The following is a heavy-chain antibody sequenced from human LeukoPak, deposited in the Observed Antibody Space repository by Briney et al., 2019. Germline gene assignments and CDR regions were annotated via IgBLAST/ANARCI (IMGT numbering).Heavy chain of an antibody. CDR3: ATILLRLGKYYFDY. CDR2: FDPEDGET. CDR1: GYTLTELS. D-gene: IGHD3-16*01. Sequence: ASVKVSCKVSGYTLTELSMHWVRQAPGKGLEWMGGFDPEDGETIYAQKFQGRVTMTEDTSTDTAYMELSSLRSEDTAVYYCATILLRLGKYYFDYWGQGTLVTVSS. J-gene: IGHJ4*02. V-gene: IGHV1-24*01.